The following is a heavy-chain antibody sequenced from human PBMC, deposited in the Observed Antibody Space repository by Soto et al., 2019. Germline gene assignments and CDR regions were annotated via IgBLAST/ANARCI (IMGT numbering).Heavy chain of an antibody. Sequence: QVQLVQSGAEVRKPGCSVRVSCKASGGSFNRHTISWVRQAPGQGHEWMGGIIPIFGTANHAQKFQGRVTIIADDSTSTVYRELSSLRSDDTAIYYCAGGGGYDSPDYYYAYWGQGTLVIVSS. CDR1: GGSFNRHT. CDR2: IIPIFGTA. D-gene: IGHD3-22*01. V-gene: IGHV1-69*01. J-gene: IGHJ4*02. CDR3: AGGGGYDSPDYYYAY.